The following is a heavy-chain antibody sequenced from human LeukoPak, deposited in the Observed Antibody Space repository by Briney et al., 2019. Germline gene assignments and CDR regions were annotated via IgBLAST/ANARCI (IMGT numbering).Heavy chain of an antibody. D-gene: IGHD6-19*01. Sequence: GASVKVSCKASGYTFTSYDINWVRQATGQGLEWMGWMNPNSGNTSYAQKFQGRVTMTRDTSTSTVYMELSSLRSEDTAVYYCARVDSSGWYLPFDYWGQGTLVTVSS. V-gene: IGHV1-8*01. J-gene: IGHJ4*02. CDR1: GYTFTSYD. CDR3: ARVDSSGWYLPFDY. CDR2: MNPNSGNT.